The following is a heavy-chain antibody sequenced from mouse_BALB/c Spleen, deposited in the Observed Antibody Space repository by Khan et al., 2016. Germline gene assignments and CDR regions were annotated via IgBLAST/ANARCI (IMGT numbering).Heavy chain of an antibody. CDR1: GFSLTNYG. CDR2: IWSDGSA. J-gene: IGHJ4*01. Sequence: VKLEESGPGLVAPSQSLSITCTISGFSLTNYGVHWVRQPPGKGLEWLVVIWSDGSATYNSALKSRLSISTDNSKSQVLLKMNSLQTDDTAMYYCARQPYYHYYIMDYWGQGTSVTVSS. D-gene: IGHD2-10*01. V-gene: IGHV2-6-1*01. CDR3: ARQPYYHYYIMDY.